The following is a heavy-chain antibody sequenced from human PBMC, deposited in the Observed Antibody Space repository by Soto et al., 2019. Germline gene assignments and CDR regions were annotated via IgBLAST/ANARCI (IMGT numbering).Heavy chain of an antibody. CDR2: ISTYKKET. Sequence: QVQLVQSGAEVKKPGASVKGSCKASGYTFTNYGITWVRQAHGQGLERIGGISTYKKETDYAQKLQGRVNMTTDTSTRTAYMELRCLGSDDTAVYYWARSGRWIYRDWGQGTLVIVSS. J-gene: IGHJ4*02. CDR1: GYTFTNYG. CDR3: ARSGRWIYRD. D-gene: IGHD5-12*01. V-gene: IGHV1-18*01.